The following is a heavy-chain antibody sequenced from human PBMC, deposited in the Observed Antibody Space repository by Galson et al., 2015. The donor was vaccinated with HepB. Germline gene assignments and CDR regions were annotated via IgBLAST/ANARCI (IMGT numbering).Heavy chain of an antibody. J-gene: IGHJ4*02. V-gene: IGHV3-33*08. CDR3: ARDYGDYHGTDY. CDR2: IWNDGSYK. Sequence: SLRLSCAASGFAFSRYGMHWVRQAPGKGLEWVAIIWNDGSYKYYADSVKGRFTGSRDNSQNMVYLQMYSLGAEDTAVYYCARDYGDYHGTDYWGQGALVTVSS. D-gene: IGHD4-17*01. CDR1: GFAFSRYG.